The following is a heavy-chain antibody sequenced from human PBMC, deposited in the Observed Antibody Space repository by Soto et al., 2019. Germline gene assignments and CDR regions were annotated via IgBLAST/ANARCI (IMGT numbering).Heavy chain of an antibody. CDR3: ARDRVGATKGAFDI. CDR2: IYSGGST. V-gene: IGHV3-66*01. Sequence: GGSLRLSCAASGFTVSSNYMSWVRQAPGNGLEWVSVIYSGGSTYYADSVKGRFTISRDNSKNTLYLQMNSLRAEDTAVYYCARDRVGATKGAFDIWGQGTMVTVSS. D-gene: IGHD1-26*01. J-gene: IGHJ3*02. CDR1: GFTVSSNY.